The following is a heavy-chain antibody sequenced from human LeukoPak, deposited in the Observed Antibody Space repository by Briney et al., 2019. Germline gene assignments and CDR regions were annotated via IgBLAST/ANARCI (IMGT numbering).Heavy chain of an antibody. D-gene: IGHD3-22*01. CDR2: TYYRSKWSN. Sequence: SQTLALTCAISGDSVSSNSAAGNWIRQSPSRGLEWVGRTYYRSKWSNDYAVSVKSRITINPEPSRNQFSLQLNSVTTEDTAEYYCARYYYDSRGYYYYYFDYWGQGTLVTVSS. CDR1: GDSVSSNSAA. V-gene: IGHV6-1*01. J-gene: IGHJ4*02. CDR3: ARYYYDSRGYYYYYFDY.